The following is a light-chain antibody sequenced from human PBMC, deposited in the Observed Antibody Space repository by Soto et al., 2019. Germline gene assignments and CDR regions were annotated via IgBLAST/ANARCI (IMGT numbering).Light chain of an antibody. Sequence: DIQMTQSPSTLSASVGDRVTITCRASQSVNRWLAWYQQKPGKAPKLLIYAASSLQSGVPSRFSGSGSGTDFTLTISSLQPEDFATYYCQQSYSTPPAFGQGTRLEIK. J-gene: IGKJ5*01. V-gene: IGKV1-39*01. CDR2: AAS. CDR1: QSVNRW. CDR3: QQSYSTPPA.